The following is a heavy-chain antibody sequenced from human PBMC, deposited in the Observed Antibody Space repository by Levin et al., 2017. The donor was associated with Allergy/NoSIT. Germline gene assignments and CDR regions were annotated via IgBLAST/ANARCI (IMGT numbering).Heavy chain of an antibody. J-gene: IGHJ4*02. D-gene: IGHD3-9*01. CDR2: IYYSGST. Sequence: SQTLSLTCTVSGDSISSYYWSWIRQPPGKGLEWIGYIYYSGSTNYNPPLKSRVTISVDTSKNQFSLKLSSVTAADTAVYYCARGNTYYDILTGYWKVNYFDYWGQGTLVTVSS. V-gene: IGHV4-59*01. CDR1: GDSISSYY. CDR3: ARGNTYYDILTGYWKVNYFDY.